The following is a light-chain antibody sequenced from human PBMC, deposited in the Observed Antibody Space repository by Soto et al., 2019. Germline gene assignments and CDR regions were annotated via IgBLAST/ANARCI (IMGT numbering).Light chain of an antibody. J-gene: IGKJ1*01. V-gene: IGKV3-15*01. CDR2: GAS. CDR1: QSVSNN. CDR3: QQYNNWWT. Sequence: EIVMTQSPATLSVSPGERATLSCRASQSVSNNLAWYQKKPGQAPRLLIYGASTRATGIPAGFSGSGSGTEFTLSISSLQSEDFVFYYCQQYNNWWTFGQGTRVDIK.